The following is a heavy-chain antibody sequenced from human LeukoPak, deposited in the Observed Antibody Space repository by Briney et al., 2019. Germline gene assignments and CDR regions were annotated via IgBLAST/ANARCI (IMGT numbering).Heavy chain of an antibody. J-gene: IGHJ4*02. Sequence: GGSLRLSCAASGFTFSRYWMHWVRQAPGKGLVWVSRINTDGSSTSYADSVKGRFTISRDSAKNTLYLQMNSLRAEDTAVYYCARDFTPIDSSGYYYGDNFDNWGQGTLVTVSS. D-gene: IGHD3-22*01. V-gene: IGHV3-74*01. CDR2: INTDGSST. CDR1: GFTFSRYW. CDR3: ARDFTPIDSSGYYYGDNFDN.